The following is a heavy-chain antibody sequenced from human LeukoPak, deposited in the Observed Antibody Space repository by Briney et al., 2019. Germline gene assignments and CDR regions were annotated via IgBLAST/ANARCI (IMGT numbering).Heavy chain of an antibody. CDR3: ARRDHYDSSGYFDY. Sequence: RSETLSPTCTVAGGSTSTSSYYWGWIRQTPGKGLEWIGSIYYTANTYYNSSLKSRVTISVDTSKNQFSLKLSSVTAADSAVYYCARRDHYDSSGYFDYWGQGTLVTVSS. CDR2: IYYTANT. CDR1: GGSTSTSSYY. D-gene: IGHD3-22*01. V-gene: IGHV4-39*01. J-gene: IGHJ4*02.